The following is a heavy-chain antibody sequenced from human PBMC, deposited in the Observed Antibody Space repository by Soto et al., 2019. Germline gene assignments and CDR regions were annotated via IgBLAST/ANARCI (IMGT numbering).Heavy chain of an antibody. D-gene: IGHD4-17*01. J-gene: IGHJ4*02. CDR3: ARGNYGENGYYFDY. Sequence: QLQLQESGPGLVKPSETLSLTCTVSGGSISSSSYYWGWIRQPPGKGLEWIGSIYYSGSTYYNPSLKSRVTISVDTSKNQFSLKLSAVTAADTAVYYCARGNYGENGYYFDYWGQGTLVTVSS. V-gene: IGHV4-39*01. CDR1: GGSISSSSYY. CDR2: IYYSGST.